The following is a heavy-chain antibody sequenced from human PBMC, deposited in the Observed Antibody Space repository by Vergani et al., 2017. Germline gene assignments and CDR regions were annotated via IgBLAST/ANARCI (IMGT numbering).Heavy chain of an antibody. J-gene: IGHJ4*02. CDR2: ISYDGSNK. D-gene: IGHD2-2*02. CDR1: GFTFSSYG. Sequence: QVQLVESGGGVVQPGRSLRLSCAASGFTFSSYGMHWVRQAPGKGLEWVAVISYDGSNKYYADSVKGRFTISRDNSKNTLYLQMNSLRAEDTAVYYCAKEEDIVVVPAAIAIDYWGQGTLVTVSS. CDR3: AKEEDIVVVPAAIAIDY. V-gene: IGHV3-30*18.